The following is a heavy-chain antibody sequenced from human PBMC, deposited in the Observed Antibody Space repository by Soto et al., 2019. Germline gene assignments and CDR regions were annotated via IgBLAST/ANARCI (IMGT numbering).Heavy chain of an antibody. CDR1: GYSFANYW. CDR3: ARGDTSDYSTATPADY. Sequence: GESLKISCSGPGYSFANYWIGWVRQMPGKGLEWMGIIYPTDSDTRYSPSFQGQVTISADKSISTAYLQWNSLKASDTAIYFCARGDTSDYSTATPADYWGQGTLVTVSS. V-gene: IGHV5-51*01. D-gene: IGHD3-22*01. J-gene: IGHJ4*02. CDR2: IYPTDSDT.